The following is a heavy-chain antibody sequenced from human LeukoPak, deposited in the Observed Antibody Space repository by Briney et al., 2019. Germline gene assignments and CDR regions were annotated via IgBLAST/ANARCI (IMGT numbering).Heavy chain of an antibody. CDR3: ARVGATVTTDWYFDL. CDR2: IIPIFGTA. V-gene: IGHV1-69*05. D-gene: IGHD4-17*01. CDR1: GGTFSSYA. Sequence: SVKVSCKASGGTFSSYAISWVRQAPGQGLEWMGRIIPIFGTANYAQKFQGRVTITTDESTSTAYMELSSLRSEDTAVYYCARVGATVTTDWYFDLWGRGTLVTVSS. J-gene: IGHJ2*01.